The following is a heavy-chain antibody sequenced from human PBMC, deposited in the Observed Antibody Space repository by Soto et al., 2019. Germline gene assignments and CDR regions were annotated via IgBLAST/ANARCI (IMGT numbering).Heavy chain of an antibody. CDR2: ISYDGTNK. J-gene: IGHJ4*02. Sequence: PGGSLRLSCAASGFIFSNYGVHWVRQAPGKGLEWVAVISYDGTNKHYAGSVKGRFTISRDNSKNTVYLQMNNLRAEDTAVFYCAKDTYYHDSTGYYVFDYWGQGTLVTVSS. D-gene: IGHD3-22*01. CDR3: AKDTYYHDSTGYYVFDY. CDR1: GFIFSNYG. V-gene: IGHV3-30*18.